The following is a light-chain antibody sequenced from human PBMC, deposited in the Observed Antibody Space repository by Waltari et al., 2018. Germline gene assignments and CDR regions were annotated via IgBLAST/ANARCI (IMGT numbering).Light chain of an antibody. Sequence: EIVLTQSPDFQSLTPKEKVTITCRASQSIGSSLHWYQQKPVQSPKLLIKYASQSSSGVPSRFSGSGSGSDFTLTINSLEPEDAATYYCHQSTGLPYTFGQGTKLEIK. CDR1: QSIGSS. CDR3: HQSTGLPYT. V-gene: IGKV6-21*02. CDR2: YAS. J-gene: IGKJ2*01.